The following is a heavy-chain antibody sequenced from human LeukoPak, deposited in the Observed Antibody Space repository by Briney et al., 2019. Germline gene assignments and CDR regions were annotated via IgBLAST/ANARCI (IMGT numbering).Heavy chain of an antibody. Sequence: GESLKISCKGSGYSFTSYWIGWVRQMPGKGLEWMGIIYPGDSDTRYRPSFQGQVTISADKSISTAYLQWSSLKASDTAMYYCARYFTDYDSSGYDRFDPWGQGTLVTVSS. CDR2: IYPGDSDT. D-gene: IGHD3-22*01. CDR3: ARYFTDYDSSGYDRFDP. J-gene: IGHJ5*02. V-gene: IGHV5-51*01. CDR1: GYSFTSYW.